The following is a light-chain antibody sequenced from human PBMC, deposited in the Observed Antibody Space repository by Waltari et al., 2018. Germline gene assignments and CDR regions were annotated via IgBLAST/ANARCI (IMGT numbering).Light chain of an antibody. Sequence: IVLTQSPATLSLSPGERATLSCRASQSVGASLAWYQQKPGQAPRLLIYDASNRASDIPDRFSGSGSGTDFTLTISGVEPEDSALYYCQQRTNWPRGTFGQGTRLEIK. CDR3: QQRTNWPRGT. CDR1: QSVGAS. V-gene: IGKV3-11*01. CDR2: DAS. J-gene: IGKJ5*01.